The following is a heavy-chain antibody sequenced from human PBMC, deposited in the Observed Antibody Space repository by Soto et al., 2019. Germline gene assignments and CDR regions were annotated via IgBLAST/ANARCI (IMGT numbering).Heavy chain of an antibody. CDR3: TAENYDILTGYYDYYYGMDV. D-gene: IGHD3-9*01. CDR2: IRSKANSYAT. J-gene: IGHJ6*02. Sequence: PGGSLRLSCAASGFTFSGSAMHWVRQASGKGLEWVGRIRSKANSYATAYAASVKGRFTISRDDSKNTAYLQMNSLKTEDTAVYYCTAENYDILTGYYDYYYGMDVWRQGTTVTVPS. V-gene: IGHV3-73*01. CDR1: GFTFSGSA.